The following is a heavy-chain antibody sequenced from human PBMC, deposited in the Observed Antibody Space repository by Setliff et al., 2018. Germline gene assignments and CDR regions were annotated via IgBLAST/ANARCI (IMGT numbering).Heavy chain of an antibody. CDR3: ARGSEFNYGSGTIDS. CDR1: GASINRDY. Sequence: SETLSLTCSVSGASINRDYWNWIRQPPGKGLEWIGYIHYSGSTNYNPSLKSRVTISFNTSKNQISLKLSSVTPADAAVYYCARGSEFNYGSGTIDSWGPGTLVTVSS. V-gene: IGHV4-59*01. D-gene: IGHD3-10*01. J-gene: IGHJ4*02. CDR2: IHYSGST.